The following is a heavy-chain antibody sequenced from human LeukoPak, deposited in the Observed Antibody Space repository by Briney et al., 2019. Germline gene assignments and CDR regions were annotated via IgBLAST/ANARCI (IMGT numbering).Heavy chain of an antibody. Sequence: SETLSLTCTVSGGSISSSSYYWGWIRQPPGKGLEWIGSIYYSGSTYYNPSLKSRVTISVDTSKNQFSLKLSSVTAADTAVYYCARPSYNSGWYGPNYYFDYWGQGTLVTVSS. CDR2: IYYSGST. D-gene: IGHD6-19*01. CDR1: GGSISSSSYY. J-gene: IGHJ4*02. CDR3: ARPSYNSGWYGPNYYFDY. V-gene: IGHV4-39*01.